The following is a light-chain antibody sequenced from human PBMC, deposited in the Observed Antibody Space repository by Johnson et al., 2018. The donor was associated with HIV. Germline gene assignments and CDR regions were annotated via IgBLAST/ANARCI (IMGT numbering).Light chain of an antibody. J-gene: IGLJ1*01. CDR2: DNN. CDR1: SSNIGNNY. Sequence: SVLTQPPSVSAAPGQQVTISCSGSSSNIGNNYVSWYQQLPGTAPKLLIYDNNKRPSGIPDRFSGSKSGTSATLGITGLQTGDEADYYCGTWDSSLSAVVFGTGTKVTVL. V-gene: IGLV1-51*01. CDR3: GTWDSSLSAVV.